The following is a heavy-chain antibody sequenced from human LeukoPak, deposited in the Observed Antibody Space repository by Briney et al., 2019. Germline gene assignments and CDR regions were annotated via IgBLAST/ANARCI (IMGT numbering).Heavy chain of an antibody. Sequence: GESLKISCEASGYRFISYWIAWVRQVPGKGLEWMGTIYPGDSSTGYSPPFQGQVTISVDKSTSTAYLQWSSLKASDSAIYYCARRGCCAGNSCYLHDYWGQGTLVTVSS. V-gene: IGHV5-51*01. J-gene: IGHJ4*02. CDR2: IYPGDSST. CDR3: ARRGCCAGNSCYLHDY. D-gene: IGHD2-8*02. CDR1: GYRFISYW.